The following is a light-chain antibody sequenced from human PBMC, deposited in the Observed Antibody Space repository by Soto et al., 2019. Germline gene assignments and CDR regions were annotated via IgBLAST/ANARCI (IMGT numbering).Light chain of an antibody. J-gene: IGLJ2*01. CDR3: TSYSSSSPVL. Sequence: QSALTQPASVSGSLGQSITISCTGTSSDVGAYNYVSWYQQHPDKAPKLLIFEVTNRPSGVSGRFSGSKSGITASLSISGHQPADEADYYCTSYSSSSPVLFGGGTKLTVL. V-gene: IGLV2-14*01. CDR1: SSDVGAYNY. CDR2: EVT.